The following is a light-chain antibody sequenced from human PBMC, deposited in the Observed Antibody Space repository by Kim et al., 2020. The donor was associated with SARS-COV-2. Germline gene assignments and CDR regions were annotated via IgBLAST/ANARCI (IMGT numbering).Light chain of an antibody. J-gene: IGKJ4*01. V-gene: IGKV4-1*01. Sequence: ATINCKASRNVLYNFNNKNYVAWYQQKPGQPPKLLIHWASTRESGVPARFGGSGSGTDFTLTISNLQAEDVAVYYCQQYATTPFTFGGGTKVDIK. CDR1: RNVLYNFNNKNY. CDR2: WAS. CDR3: QQYATTPFT.